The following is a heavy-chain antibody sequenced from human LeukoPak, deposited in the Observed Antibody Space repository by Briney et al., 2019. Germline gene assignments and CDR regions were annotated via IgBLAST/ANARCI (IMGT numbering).Heavy chain of an antibody. CDR1: GYTFTSYG. CDR3: ARLKRDTAMVCHFDY. D-gene: IGHD5-18*01. Sequence: ASVKVSCKASGYTFTSYGISWVRQAPGQGLEWMGWISAYNGNTNYAQKLQGRVTMTTDTSTSTAYMELRSLRSDDTAVYYCARLKRDTAMVCHFDYWGQGTLVTVSS. V-gene: IGHV1-18*04. J-gene: IGHJ4*02. CDR2: ISAYNGNT.